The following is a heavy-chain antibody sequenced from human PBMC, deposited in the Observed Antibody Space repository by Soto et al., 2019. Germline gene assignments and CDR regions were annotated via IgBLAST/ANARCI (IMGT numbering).Heavy chain of an antibody. V-gene: IGHV1-46*03. Sequence: ASVKVSCKASGYTFTSYYMHWVRQAPRQGLEWMGIINPSGGSTSYAQKFQGRVTMTRDTSTSTVYMELSSLRSEDTAVYYCARSSTRAPPDYWGQGTLVTVSS. J-gene: IGHJ4*02. D-gene: IGHD4-17*01. CDR1: GYTFTSYY. CDR3: ARSSTRAPPDY. CDR2: INPSGGST.